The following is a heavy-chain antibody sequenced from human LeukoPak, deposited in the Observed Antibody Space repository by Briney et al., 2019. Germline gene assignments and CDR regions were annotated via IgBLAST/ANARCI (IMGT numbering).Heavy chain of an antibody. J-gene: IGHJ3*02. CDR3: ARGFSSGWSPRGAFDI. CDR1: GFTFSSYA. CDR2: ISYDGSNK. D-gene: IGHD6-19*01. V-gene: IGHV3-30-3*01. Sequence: PGRSLRLSCAASGFTFSSYAMHWVRQAPGKGLEWVAVISYDGSNKYYADSVKGRFTISRDNAKNSLYLQMNSLRAEDTAVYYCARGFSSGWSPRGAFDIWGQGTMVTVSS.